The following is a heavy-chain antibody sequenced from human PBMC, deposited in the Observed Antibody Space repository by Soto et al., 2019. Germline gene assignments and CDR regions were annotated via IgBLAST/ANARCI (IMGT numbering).Heavy chain of an antibody. CDR1: GCSISSSRYY. D-gene: IGHD3-22*01. J-gene: IGHJ6*02. Sequence: PSETLSLTCTVSGCSISSSRYYWGWIRQPPGKGLEWIGNVYYGGSTYYNPSLKSRVTISVETSKSQFSLKLSSVTAADTAVYYCAGGDYYHSSGYYFYYYTMDVWGQGTTVTVSS. CDR2: VYYGGST. CDR3: AGGDYYHSSGYYFYYYTMDV. V-gene: IGHV4-39*01.